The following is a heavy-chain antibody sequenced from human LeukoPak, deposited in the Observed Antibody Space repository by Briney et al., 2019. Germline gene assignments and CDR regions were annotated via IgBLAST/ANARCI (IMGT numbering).Heavy chain of an antibody. CDR2: ISSSGSAI. Sequence: GGSLRLSCAASGFTFSDYYMSWIRQAPGKGLEWVSYISSSGSAIYYADSVKGRFTISRDNAKNSLYLQMNSLRAEDTAVYYCARGGSGVNYDQSNFDYWGQGTLVTVSS. D-gene: IGHD3-3*01. V-gene: IGHV3-11*01. J-gene: IGHJ4*02. CDR1: GFTFSDYY. CDR3: ARGGSGVNYDQSNFDY.